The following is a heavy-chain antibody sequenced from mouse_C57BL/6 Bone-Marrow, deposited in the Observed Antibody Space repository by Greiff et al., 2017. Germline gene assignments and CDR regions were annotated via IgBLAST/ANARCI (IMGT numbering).Heavy chain of an antibody. J-gene: IGHJ1*03. CDR1: GFTFSDYG. Sequence: DVMLVESGGGLVQPGGSLKLSCAASGFTFSDYGMAWVRQAPRKGPEWVAFISNLAYSIYYADTVTGRFTISRENAKKTLYLEMSSLRSADTAMYYCARHEYYGSSYGYFDVWGTGTTVTVSS. D-gene: IGHD1-1*01. V-gene: IGHV5-15*01. CDR2: ISNLAYSI. CDR3: ARHEYYGSSYGYFDV.